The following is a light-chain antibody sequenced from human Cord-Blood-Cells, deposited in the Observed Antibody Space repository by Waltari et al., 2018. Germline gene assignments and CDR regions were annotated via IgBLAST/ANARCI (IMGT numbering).Light chain of an antibody. Sequence: YELRHPPSVSVSPGQRPRITCCGDAFPQQYEYWPQQKPGQAPVLVIYKDSERPSGIPERFSGSSSGTTVTLTISGVQAEDEADYYCQSADSSGTYRVFGTGTKVTVL. CDR3: QSADSSGTYRV. CDR1: AFPQQY. V-gene: IGLV3-25*03. J-gene: IGLJ1*01. CDR2: KDS.